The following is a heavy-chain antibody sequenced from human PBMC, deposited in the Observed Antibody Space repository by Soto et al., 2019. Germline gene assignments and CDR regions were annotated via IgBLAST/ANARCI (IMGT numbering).Heavy chain of an antibody. V-gene: IGHV1-8*01. J-gene: IGHJ5*02. Sequence: QVQLVQSGAEVKKPGASVKVSCKASGYTFTSYDIIWVRQATGQGLEWMGWMNPSTGNTDSAEKFQGRLTMTRNTSISTVYMGRSSLSFEDTAVYYCARGRIIVAGGFDPWGQGTLVTVSS. CDR3: ARGRIIVAGGFDP. CDR2: MNPSTGNT. CDR1: GYTFTSYD. D-gene: IGHD6-19*01.